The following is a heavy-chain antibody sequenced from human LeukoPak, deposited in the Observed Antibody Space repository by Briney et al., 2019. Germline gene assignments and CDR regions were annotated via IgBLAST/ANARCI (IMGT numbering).Heavy chain of an antibody. CDR2: INRNSGDT. J-gene: IGHJ4*02. Sequence: ASVRVSCTASGYTFTGYIMHWVRQAPGQGLEWMGWINRNSGDTKYTQTLQGRVTFTSDTSISTPYMQMNRLRADDTAVYYCGRDLVDTAMWEFDFWGEGTRVSVSS. CDR1: GYTFTGYI. V-gene: IGHV1-2*02. D-gene: IGHD5-18*01. CDR3: GRDLVDTAMWEFDF.